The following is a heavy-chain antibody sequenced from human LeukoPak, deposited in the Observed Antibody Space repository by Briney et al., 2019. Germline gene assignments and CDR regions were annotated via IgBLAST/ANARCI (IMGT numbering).Heavy chain of an antibody. V-gene: IGHV4-39*01. Sequence: SETLSLTCTVSGGSISSGGYYWGWIRQPPGKGLEWIGNIYYTGRTYYSPSLKSRVTISVDTSKNQFSLRLASVTAADTSVYYCARQPLYSRTWSFDYWGQGTLVTVSS. CDR1: GGSISSGGYY. CDR3: ARQPLYSRTWSFDY. CDR2: IYYTGRT. D-gene: IGHD6-13*01. J-gene: IGHJ4*02.